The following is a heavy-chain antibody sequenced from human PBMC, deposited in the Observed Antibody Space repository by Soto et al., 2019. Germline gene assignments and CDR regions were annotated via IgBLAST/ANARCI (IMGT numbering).Heavy chain of an antibody. CDR3: ARTYCSTGTCYPPDY. V-gene: IGHV4-31*03. CDR2: ISYSGST. Sequence: QVQLQESGPGLVQPSQTLSLTCTVSGGSITSGGYYWNWIRQHPGKGLEWSGYISYSGSTYYNPSLNSRLTISVDTSKNQFSLKLSSVTAADTAVYYCARTYCSTGTCYPPDYWGQGTLVTVSS. CDR1: GGSITSGGYY. D-gene: IGHD2-15*01. J-gene: IGHJ4*02.